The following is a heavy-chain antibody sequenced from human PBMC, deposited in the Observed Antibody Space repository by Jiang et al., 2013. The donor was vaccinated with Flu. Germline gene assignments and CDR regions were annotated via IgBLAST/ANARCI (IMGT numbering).Heavy chain of an antibody. J-gene: IGHJ4*02. CDR1: GFSLSTSGVG. CDR2: IYWDDDK. Sequence: KPTQTLTLTCTFSGFSLSTSGVGVGWIRQPPGKALEWLALIYWDDDKRYSPSLKNRLTITKDTSKNQVVLTMTNMDPVDTATYYCAHTDSSGYLEYYFDYWGQGTLVTVSS. V-gene: IGHV2-5*02. D-gene: IGHD3-22*01. CDR3: AHTDSSGYLEYYFDY.